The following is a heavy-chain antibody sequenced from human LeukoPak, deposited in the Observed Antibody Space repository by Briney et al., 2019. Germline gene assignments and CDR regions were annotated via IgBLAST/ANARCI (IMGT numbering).Heavy chain of an antibody. CDR2: VSGSSSTM. D-gene: IGHD3-16*01. Sequence: GGSLRLSCAASGFTFSNYYMIWVRQAPGKGLEWVSYVSGSSSTMYYADSVKGRFTISGDNAKNSLYLEMYSLRAEDTAVYYCARDQGGGVFDIWGHGTMVTVSS. CDR1: GFTFSNYY. J-gene: IGHJ3*02. V-gene: IGHV3-48*01. CDR3: ARDQGGGVFDI.